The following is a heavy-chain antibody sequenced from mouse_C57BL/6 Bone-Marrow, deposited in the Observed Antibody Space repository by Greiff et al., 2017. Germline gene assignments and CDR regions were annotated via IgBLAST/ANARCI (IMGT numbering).Heavy chain of an antibody. V-gene: IGHV5-4*01. CDR1: GFTFSSYA. CDR2: ISDGGSYT. D-gene: IGHD1-1*01. Sequence: EVQLVESGGGLVKPGGSLKLSCAASGFTFSSYAMSWVRQTPEKRLEWVATISDGGSYTYYPDNVKGRFTISRDNAKNNLYLQMSHLKSEDTAMYYCARDPYYYGSSSWFAYWGQGTLVTVSA. J-gene: IGHJ3*01. CDR3: ARDPYYYGSSSWFAY.